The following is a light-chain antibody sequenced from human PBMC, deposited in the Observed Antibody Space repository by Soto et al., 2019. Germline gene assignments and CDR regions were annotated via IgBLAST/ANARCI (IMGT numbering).Light chain of an antibody. CDR1: QSVSSNY. CDR3: QHYGSSLSIT. J-gene: IGKJ5*01. CDR2: GAS. V-gene: IGKV3-20*01. Sequence: ESVLTQSAGCLSLSPGERATLSCRASQSVSSNYLAWYQHKPGQAPRLLIYGASSRATGIPDRFSGSGSGTDFTLTISRLEPEDFAVYYCQHYGSSLSITFGQGTRLEIK.